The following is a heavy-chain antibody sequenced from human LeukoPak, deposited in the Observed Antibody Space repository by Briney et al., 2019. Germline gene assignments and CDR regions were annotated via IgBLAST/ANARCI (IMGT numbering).Heavy chain of an antibody. D-gene: IGHD3-3*01. Sequence: GGSLRLSCAASGFTFSSYGMHWVRQAPGKGLEWVAVIWYDGSNKYYADSVKGRFTISRDNAKNSLYLQMNSLRAEDTAVYYCAREGAIFGVNYYYYGMDVWGQGTTVTVSS. V-gene: IGHV3-33*01. CDR3: AREGAIFGVNYYYYGMDV. J-gene: IGHJ6*02. CDR2: IWYDGSNK. CDR1: GFTFSSYG.